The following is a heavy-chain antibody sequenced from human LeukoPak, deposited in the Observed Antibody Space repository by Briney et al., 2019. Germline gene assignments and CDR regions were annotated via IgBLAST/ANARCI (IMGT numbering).Heavy chain of an antibody. CDR1: GFTFSDYG. CDR2: ISYDGRKM. J-gene: IGHJ4*02. Sequence: GGSLRLSCVASGFTFSDYGIHWVRQAPGKGLEWVAVISYDGRKMKYADSVKGRFTISRDNSKDTLSLHMNTLRTEDTAVYYCARDYYDSSGYYYLPDYWGQGTLVSVSS. V-gene: IGHV3-30*03. D-gene: IGHD3-22*01. CDR3: ARDYYDSSGYYYLPDY.